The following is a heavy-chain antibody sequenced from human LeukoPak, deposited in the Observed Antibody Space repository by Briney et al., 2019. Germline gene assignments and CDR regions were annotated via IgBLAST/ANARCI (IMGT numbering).Heavy chain of an antibody. V-gene: IGHV1-2*02. CDR3: ARGEGSSNY. D-gene: IGHD6-13*01. CDR1: GYTFTDYY. CDR2: INPDSGGT. Sequence: ASVNVSCKASGYTFTDYYMHWVRQAPGQGLEWMVWINPDSGGTNYAQKFQGRVTMTIDTSITTAYLELTRLTSDDTAVYYCARGEGSSNYWGQGTLVSVS. J-gene: IGHJ4*02.